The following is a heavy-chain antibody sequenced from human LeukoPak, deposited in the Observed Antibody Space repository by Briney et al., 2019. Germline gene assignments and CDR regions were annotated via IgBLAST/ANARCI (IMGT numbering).Heavy chain of an antibody. CDR3: ARQRDGYNYVGTDY. CDR2: IYPGDPDT. Sequence: GASLKISCKGAGYTFSSYWIGWVRQMPGKGLEWMGIIYPGDPDTTYSPSFQGQVTISADKSISTAYLQWSSLKASDTAMYYCARQRDGYNYVGTDYWGQGTLVTVSS. V-gene: IGHV5-51*01. D-gene: IGHD5-24*01. J-gene: IGHJ4*02. CDR1: GYTFSSYW.